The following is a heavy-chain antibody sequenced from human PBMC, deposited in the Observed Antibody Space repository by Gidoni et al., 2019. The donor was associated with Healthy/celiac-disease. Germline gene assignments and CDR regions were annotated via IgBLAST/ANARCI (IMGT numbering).Heavy chain of an antibody. D-gene: IGHD3-22*01. V-gene: IGHV3-9*01. CDR2: ISWNSGSI. Sequence: DVQLVESGGGLVQPGRYLRLSCAASGVTFADYAMHWVRQAPGKGLEWVSGISWNSGSIGYADSVKCRFTISRDNAKNSLYLQINSLRAEDTALYYCAKGQSSGYYYGEDYWGQGTLVTVSS. J-gene: IGHJ4*02. CDR3: AKGQSSGYYYGEDY. CDR1: GVTFADYA.